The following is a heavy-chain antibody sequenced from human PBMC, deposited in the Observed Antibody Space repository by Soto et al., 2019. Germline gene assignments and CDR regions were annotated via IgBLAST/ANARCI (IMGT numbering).Heavy chain of an antibody. CDR2: LYYGRSP. CDR3: ATLPPRIVVSLLPIPT. J-gene: IGHJ5*02. V-gene: IGHV4-59*12. D-gene: IGHD2-21*01. Sequence: SETLSLTCAVSGDSISSYYCMWIRQPPGKGLESIGYLYYGRSPTYSPSLRGRATISVDKSNNQFSLRLRSVTAADTAVYYCATLPPRIVVSLLPIPTWGQGILVTVSS. CDR1: GDSISSYY.